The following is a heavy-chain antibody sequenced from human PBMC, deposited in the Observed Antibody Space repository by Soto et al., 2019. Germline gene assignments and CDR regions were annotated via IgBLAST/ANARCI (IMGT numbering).Heavy chain of an antibody. Sequence: QVQLVESGGGVVQPGRSLRLSCAASGFPFSSYGMHWVRQAPGKGLDWVAVIWYDGSNKDYAESVKGRFTISRDNSKNTLYLQMNSLRADDTAVYYCASSINRGQGTLVTVSS. V-gene: IGHV3-33*01. CDR3: ASSIN. CDR2: IWYDGSNK. CDR1: GFPFSSYG. J-gene: IGHJ4*02.